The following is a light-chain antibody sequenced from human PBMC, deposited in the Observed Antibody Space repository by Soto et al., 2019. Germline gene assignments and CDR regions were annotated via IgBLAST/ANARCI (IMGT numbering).Light chain of an antibody. CDR2: EVS. CDR3: SSYTSSSIDYV. Sequence: QSALTQPASVSGSPGQSITISCTGTSSDVGGYNYVSWYQQHPGKAPKLMIYEVSNRPSGVSNRFSGSKSGNTPSLTSSGLQAEVEADYYCSSYTSSSIDYVFGTGTKLTVL. CDR1: SSDVGGYNY. V-gene: IGLV2-14*01. J-gene: IGLJ1*01.